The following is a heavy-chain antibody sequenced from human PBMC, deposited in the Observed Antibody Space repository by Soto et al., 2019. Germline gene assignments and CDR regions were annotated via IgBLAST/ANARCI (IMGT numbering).Heavy chain of an antibody. CDR1: GYTFTGYY. D-gene: IGHD3-10*01. Sequence: QVQLVQSGAEVKKPGASVKVSCKASGYTFTGYYMHWVRQAPGQGLEWMGWINPNSGGTNYAQKFQGWVTMTRDTSISTAYMELSRLRSDDTAVYYRARVSYYYGSGSYYAFDYWGQGTLVTVSS. CDR3: ARVSYYYGSGSYYAFDY. J-gene: IGHJ4*02. V-gene: IGHV1-2*04. CDR2: INPNSGGT.